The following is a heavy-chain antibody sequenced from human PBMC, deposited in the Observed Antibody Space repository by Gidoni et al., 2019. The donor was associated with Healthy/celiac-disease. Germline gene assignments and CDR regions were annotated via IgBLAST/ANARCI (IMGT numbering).Heavy chain of an antibody. V-gene: IGHV1-3*01. D-gene: IGHD2-2*02. J-gene: IGHJ1*01. CDR1: GYTFTRYA. Sequence: QVQLVQSGAEVKKPGASVTVSCKASGYTFTRYAMHWVRQAPGHRLEWMVWINAGNGNTKYSQKFQGRVTITRETYASTAYMELSSLRSEDTAVYYCARGGDIVLVPVAILNWGQGTLVTVSS. CDR2: INAGNGNT. CDR3: ARGGDIVLVPVAILN.